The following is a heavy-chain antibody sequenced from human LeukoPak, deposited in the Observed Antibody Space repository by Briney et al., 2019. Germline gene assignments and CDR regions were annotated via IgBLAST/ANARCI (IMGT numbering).Heavy chain of an antibody. CDR3: AKISGYNWNDPFNY. J-gene: IGHJ4*02. Sequence: GGSLRLSCAASGFTFSSYSMNWVRQAPGKGLEWVSFISSSSSYIYYADSVKGRFTISRDNAKNSLYLQMNSLRAEDTAIYYCAKISGYNWNDPFNYWGQGTLVTVSS. D-gene: IGHD1-1*01. V-gene: IGHV3-21*04. CDR2: ISSSSSYI. CDR1: GFTFSSYS.